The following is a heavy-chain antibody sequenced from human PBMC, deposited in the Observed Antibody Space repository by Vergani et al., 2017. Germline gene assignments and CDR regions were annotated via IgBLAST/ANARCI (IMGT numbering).Heavy chain of an antibody. Sequence: QVQLQQWGAGLLNPSETLSLTCAVYGGSFSGYYWSWIRQPPGKGLEWIGEINHSGSTNYNPSLKSRVTISVDTSKNQFSLKLSSVTAADTAVYYCARGRRYCSSTSCYPLDYWGQGTLVTVSS. J-gene: IGHJ4*02. CDR3: ARGRRYCSSTSCYPLDY. V-gene: IGHV4-34*01. CDR2: INHSGST. D-gene: IGHD2-2*01. CDR1: GGSFSGYY.